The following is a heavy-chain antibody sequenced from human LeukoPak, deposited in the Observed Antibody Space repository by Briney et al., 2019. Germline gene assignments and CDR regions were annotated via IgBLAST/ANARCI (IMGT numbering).Heavy chain of an antibody. D-gene: IGHD6-6*01. V-gene: IGHV3-23*01. CDR2: VSGTGGRT. J-gene: IGHJ5*02. CDR3: VKASSSSPQYNWFDA. CDR1: GFTFNSYA. Sequence: GGSLRLSCAASGFTFNSYAMSWVRQAPGKGLEWVSVVSGTGGRTYYADSVKGRFTISRDNSKNTLYLQMNSLRAEDTALYYCVKASSSSPQYNWFDAWGQGTLVTVSS.